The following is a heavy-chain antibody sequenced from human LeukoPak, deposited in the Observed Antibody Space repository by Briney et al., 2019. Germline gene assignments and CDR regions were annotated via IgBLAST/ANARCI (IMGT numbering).Heavy chain of an antibody. CDR1: GYTFTGYY. CDR2: INPNSGGT. D-gene: IGHD6-6*01. J-gene: IGHJ4*02. CDR3: ARVAIAARLYYFDY. V-gene: IGHV1-2*02. Sequence: ASVKVSCKASGYTFTGYYMHWVQQAPGQGLEWMGWINPNSGGTNYAQKFQGRVTMTRDTSISTAYMELSRLRSDDTAVYYCARVAIAARLYYFDYWGQGTLVTVSS.